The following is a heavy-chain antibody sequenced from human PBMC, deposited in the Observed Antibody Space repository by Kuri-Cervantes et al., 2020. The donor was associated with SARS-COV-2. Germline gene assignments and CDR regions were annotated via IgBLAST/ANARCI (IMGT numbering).Heavy chain of an antibody. V-gene: IGHV4-34*12. CDR3: ARVRYCSSTSYRNCGWFDL. Sequence: SETLSPTCAVYGGSFSGYYWSWSRQPRGTGLGWIGEIMQSVSTNYNPSLKSRVTISVDTSKNQFSLKLSSLTAADTAVYYCARVRYCSSTSYRNCGWFDLWGQGTLVTVSS. J-gene: IGHJ5*02. CDR2: IMQSVST. D-gene: IGHD2-2*01. CDR1: GGSFSGYY.